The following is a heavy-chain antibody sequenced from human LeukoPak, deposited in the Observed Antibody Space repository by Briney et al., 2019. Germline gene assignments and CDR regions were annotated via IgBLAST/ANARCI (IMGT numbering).Heavy chain of an antibody. J-gene: IGHJ5*02. CDR2: IYYSGST. D-gene: IGHD5-12*01. V-gene: IGHV4-59*12. Sequence: PSETLSLTCTVSGGSISSYYWTWIRQPPGEGLEWIGYIYYSGSTYYNPSLKSRVTISVDTSKNQFSLKLSSVTAADTAVYYCARDALSGYDPWGQGTLVTVSS. CDR3: ARDALSGYDP. CDR1: GGSISSYY.